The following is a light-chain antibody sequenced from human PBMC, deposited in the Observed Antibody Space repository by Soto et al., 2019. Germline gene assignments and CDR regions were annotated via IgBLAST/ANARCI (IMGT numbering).Light chain of an antibody. CDR1: QTISYTSINKTY. CDR2: WAS. V-gene: IGKV4-1*01. CDR3: QQYFSYPLT. Sequence: DIVMTQSPDSLAVSLGERATISCKSSQTISYTSINKTYLAWYQQRPGQPPKLLIYWASIRGSGVPDRLSGSGFGTDFTLTISSLQTGDVAVYYCQQYFSYPLTVGGGTKVDSK. J-gene: IGKJ4*01.